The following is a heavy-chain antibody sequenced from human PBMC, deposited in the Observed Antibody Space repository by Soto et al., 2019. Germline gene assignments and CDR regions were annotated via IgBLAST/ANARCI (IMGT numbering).Heavy chain of an antibody. Sequence: GGSLRLSCAASGFTFSSYAMSWVRQAPGKGLEWVSAISGSGGSTYYADSVKGRFTISRDNSKNTLYLQMNSLRAEDTAVYYCARGWLPPPYYFDYWGQGTLVTVSS. CDR1: GFTFSSYA. D-gene: IGHD3-22*01. J-gene: IGHJ4*02. CDR3: ARGWLPPPYYFDY. CDR2: ISGSGGST. V-gene: IGHV3-23*01.